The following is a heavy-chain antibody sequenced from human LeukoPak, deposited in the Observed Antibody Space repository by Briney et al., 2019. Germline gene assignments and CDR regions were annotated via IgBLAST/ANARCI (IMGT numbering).Heavy chain of an antibody. D-gene: IGHD3-10*01. V-gene: IGHV3-30*04. CDR1: GFTFSSYA. CDR2: ISYDGSNK. J-gene: IGHJ6*02. CDR3: ARDLGYYYGSGSYMQYYYYYYGMDV. Sequence: GRSLRLSCAASGFTFSSYAMHWVRQAPGKGLEWVAVISYDGSNKYYADSVKGRFTISRDNSKNTLYLQMSSLRAEDTAVYYCARDLGYYYGSGSYMQYYYYYYGMDVWGQGTTVTVSS.